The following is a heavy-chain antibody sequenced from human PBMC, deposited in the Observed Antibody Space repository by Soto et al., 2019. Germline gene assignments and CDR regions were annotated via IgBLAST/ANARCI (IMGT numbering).Heavy chain of an antibody. V-gene: IGHV4-61*01. Sequence: SETLSLTCSVSGGSVSSVNDYWSWIRQPPGKGLEWIGYIYHSGITNYNPSLKSRVTISLDTSKNQCSLTLTSVTAADTALYYCVRLHLTYHFDYWGQGTPVTVSS. CDR3: VRLHLTYHFDY. D-gene: IGHD3-16*01. CDR1: GGSVSSVNDY. CDR2: IYHSGIT. J-gene: IGHJ4*02.